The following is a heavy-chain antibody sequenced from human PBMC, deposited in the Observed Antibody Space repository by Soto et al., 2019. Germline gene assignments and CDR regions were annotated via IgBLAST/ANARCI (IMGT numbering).Heavy chain of an antibody. V-gene: IGHV1-58*01. D-gene: IGHD4-17*01. CDR1: GFTFTSSA. CDR2: IVVGSGNT. J-gene: IGHJ4*02. CDR3: AADPDYGDYYFDY. Sequence: ASVKVSCKASGFTFTSSAVQWVRQARGQRLEWIGWIVVGSGNTNYAQKFQERVTITRDMSTSTAYMELSSLRSEDTAVYYCAADPDYGDYYFDYWGQGTLVPVSS.